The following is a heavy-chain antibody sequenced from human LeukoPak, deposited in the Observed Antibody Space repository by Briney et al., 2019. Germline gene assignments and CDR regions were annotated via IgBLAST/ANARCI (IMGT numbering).Heavy chain of an antibody. Sequence: SETLSLTCTVSGGSISSGADYWSWIRQHPGKGLEWIGYVSYSGSTYYNPSLKTRLTISVDTSKNRFSLKLGSVTAADTAFYYCARADMATVFDFWGRGTLVTVSS. J-gene: IGHJ4*02. CDR2: VSYSGST. D-gene: IGHD5-24*01. CDR3: ARADMATVFDF. V-gene: IGHV4-31*03. CDR1: GGSISSGADY.